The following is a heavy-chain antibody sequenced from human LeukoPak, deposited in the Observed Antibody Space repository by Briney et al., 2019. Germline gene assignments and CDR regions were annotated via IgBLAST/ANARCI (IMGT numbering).Heavy chain of an antibody. Sequence: ASVKVSCKASGGTFISYAISWVRQAPGQGLEWMGGIIPIFGTANYAQRFQGRVTITADESTSTAYMELSSLRSEDTAVYYCARGTSSSWPEYYYFDYWGQGTLVTVSS. CDR2: IIPIFGTA. V-gene: IGHV1-69*13. J-gene: IGHJ4*02. D-gene: IGHD6-13*01. CDR3: ARGTSSSWPEYYYFDY. CDR1: GGTFISYA.